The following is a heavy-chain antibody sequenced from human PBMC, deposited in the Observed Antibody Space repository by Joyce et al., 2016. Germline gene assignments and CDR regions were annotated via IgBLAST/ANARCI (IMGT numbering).Heavy chain of an antibody. CDR3: ARGQLTNQHWFDP. CDR2: TNSDGRST. CDR1: GFTFTKYW. Sequence: EVQLVESGGDLVQPGGSLRLSCAASGFTFTKYWIHWVRQAPGKGLVWVSRTNSDGRSTTYADSVKGRFTISRDNAKNTVYLQMNNLRVEDTAVYYCARGQLTNQHWFDPWGQGTLVTVSS. J-gene: IGHJ5*02. V-gene: IGHV3-74*01. D-gene: IGHD6-6*01.